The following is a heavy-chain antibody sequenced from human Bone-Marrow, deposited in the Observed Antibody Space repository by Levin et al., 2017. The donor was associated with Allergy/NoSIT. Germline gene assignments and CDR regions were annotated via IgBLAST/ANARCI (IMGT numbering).Heavy chain of an antibody. CDR1: GFRVETFA. J-gene: IGHJ4*02. V-gene: IGHV3-43*02. D-gene: IGHD6-19*01. Sequence: GSLRLSCAVSGFRVETFAMSWVRQTPGKGLEWLSAITNNNGKTYYAASVKGRFTISRDNSKNALYLQMNSLTTEDTALYYCAKDLSPRIAVTGNIEYWGQGTLVTVSS. CDR3: AKDLSPRIAVTGNIEY. CDR2: ITNNNGKT.